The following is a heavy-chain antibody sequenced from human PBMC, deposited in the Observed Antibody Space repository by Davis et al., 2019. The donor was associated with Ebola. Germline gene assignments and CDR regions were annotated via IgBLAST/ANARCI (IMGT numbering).Heavy chain of an antibody. CDR3: AKGGARLRFLEWLLYTDY. D-gene: IGHD3-3*01. J-gene: IGHJ4*02. V-gene: IGHV3-30*18. Sequence: GESLKISCAASGFTFSSYGMHWVRQAPGKGLEWVAVISYDGSNKYYADSVKGRFTISRDNSKNTLYLQMNSLRAEDTAVYYCAKGGARLRFLEWLLYTDYWGQGTLVTVSS. CDR2: ISYDGSNK. CDR1: GFTFSSYG.